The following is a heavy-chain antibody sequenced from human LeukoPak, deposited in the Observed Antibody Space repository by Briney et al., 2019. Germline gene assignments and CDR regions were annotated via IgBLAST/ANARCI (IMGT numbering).Heavy chain of an antibody. CDR2: IIPIFGRA. CDR3: AREKVDSSGNYYY. Sequence: ATVKVSCKASGGTFSSYAISWVRQAPGQGLEWMGGIIPIFGRANYAQKFQGTVTITADESTSTADMELSSLRSEDTAVYYCAREKVDSSGNYYYWGQATLVTVAS. CDR1: GGTFSSYA. J-gene: IGHJ4*02. D-gene: IGHD3-22*01. V-gene: IGHV1-69*13.